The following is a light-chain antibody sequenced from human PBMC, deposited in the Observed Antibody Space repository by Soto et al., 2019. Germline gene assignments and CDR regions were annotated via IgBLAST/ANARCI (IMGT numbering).Light chain of an antibody. V-gene: IGKV3-20*01. CDR2: RVS. CDR3: QQYGNVPLT. J-gene: IGKJ4*01. Sequence: EFVLTQSPGTLSLSPGEGATLSCRASQSVSNRYFAWYQQKPGQAPRLLIYRVSSRATGIPDRFSGSGSGTDFTLTISRLEPEDFAVYYCQQYGNVPLTFGGGTKVDIK. CDR1: QSVSNRY.